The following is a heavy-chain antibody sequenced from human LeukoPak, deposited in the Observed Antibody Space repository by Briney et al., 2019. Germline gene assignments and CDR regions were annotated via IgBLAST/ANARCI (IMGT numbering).Heavy chain of an antibody. CDR1: GDSISSYY. D-gene: IGHD5-24*01. J-gene: IGHJ4*02. Sequence: SETLSLTCTVSGDSISSYYWSWIRQPPGKGLEWIGYIYYSGSTNYNPSLKSRDTISVDTSKNQFSLKLSSVTAADTAVYYCARDRDGYFDYWGQGTLVTVSS. CDR2: IYYSGST. CDR3: ARDRDGYFDY. V-gene: IGHV4-59*01.